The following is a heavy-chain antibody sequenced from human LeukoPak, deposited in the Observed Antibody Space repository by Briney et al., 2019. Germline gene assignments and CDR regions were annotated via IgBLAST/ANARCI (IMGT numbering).Heavy chain of an antibody. CDR3: ARGLDIVVVPAAKFACWFDP. D-gene: IGHD2-2*01. J-gene: IGHJ5*02. V-gene: IGHV4-34*01. CDR1: GGSFSGYY. CDR2: INHSGST. Sequence: SETLSLTCAVYGGSFSGYYWSWIRQPPGKGLEWIGEINHSGSTNYNPSLKSRVNISVATSKNQFSLKLSSVTAAETAVYYCARGLDIVVVPAAKFACWFDPWGQGTLVTVSS.